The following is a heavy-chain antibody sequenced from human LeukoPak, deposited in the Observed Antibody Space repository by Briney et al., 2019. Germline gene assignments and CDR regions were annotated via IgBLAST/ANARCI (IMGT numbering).Heavy chain of an antibody. J-gene: IGHJ5*02. V-gene: IGHV1-2*02. Sequence: GASVKVSCKASGYTFTGYYMHWVRQAPGQGLEWIGWINPNSGGTNYAQKFQGRVTMTRDTSISTAYMELSRLRSDDTAVYYCARENSYGPNWLDPWGQGTLVTVSS. D-gene: IGHD5-18*01. CDR1: GYTFTGYY. CDR3: ARENSYGPNWLDP. CDR2: INPNSGGT.